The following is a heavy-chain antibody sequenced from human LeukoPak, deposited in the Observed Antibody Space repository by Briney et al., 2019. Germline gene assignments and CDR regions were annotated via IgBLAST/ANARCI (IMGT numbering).Heavy chain of an antibody. D-gene: IGHD4-17*01. J-gene: IGHJ6*03. CDR1: GYTFTSYG. CDR3: ARRLRDYGDYPGYYYYYMDV. Sequence: ASVKVSCKASGYTFTSYGISWVRQAPGQGLEWMGWISAYNGNTNYAQKLQGRVTMTTDTSTSTAYMELRSLRSDDTAVYYCARRLRDYGDYPGYYYYYMDVWGKGTTVSVSS. CDR2: ISAYNGNT. V-gene: IGHV1-18*01.